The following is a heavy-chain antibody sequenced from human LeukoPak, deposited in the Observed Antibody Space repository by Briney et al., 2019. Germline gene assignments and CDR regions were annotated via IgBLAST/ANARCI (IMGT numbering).Heavy chain of an antibody. CDR3: ARGYFDWLSPEVNWFDP. CDR1: GGSISSYY. J-gene: IGHJ5*02. Sequence: AETLSLTCTVSGGSISSYYWSWIRQPPGKGLEWIGYIYYSGSTNYNPSLKSRVTISVDTSKNQFSLKLSSVTAADTAVYYCARGYFDWLSPEVNWFDPWGQGTLVTVSS. V-gene: IGHV4-59*01. D-gene: IGHD3-9*01. CDR2: IYYSGST.